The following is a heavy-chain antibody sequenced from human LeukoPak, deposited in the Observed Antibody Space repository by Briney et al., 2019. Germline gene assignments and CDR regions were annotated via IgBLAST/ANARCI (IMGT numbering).Heavy chain of an antibody. CDR2: FDPEDGET. Sequence: ASVTVSCKVSGYTLTELSMHWVRQAPGKGLEWMGGFDPEDGETIYAQKFQGRVTMTEDTSTDTAYMELSSLRSEDTAVYYCATASYDSSGYYRGYFDYWGQGTLVTVSS. J-gene: IGHJ4*02. CDR3: ATASYDSSGYYRGYFDY. CDR1: GYTLTELS. V-gene: IGHV1-24*01. D-gene: IGHD3-22*01.